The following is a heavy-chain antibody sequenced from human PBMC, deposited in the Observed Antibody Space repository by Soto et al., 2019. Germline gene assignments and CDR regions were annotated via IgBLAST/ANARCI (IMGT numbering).Heavy chain of an antibody. V-gene: IGHV4-4*02. D-gene: IGHD3-10*01. CDR1: GGSISSSNW. CDR3: ARVSGSYYYGMDV. Sequence: QVQLQESGPGLVKPSGTLSLTCAVSGGSISSSNWWSWVRQPPGKGLEWIGEIYHSGSTNYNPSLKSRVTISVDKSNNQFSLTLSSVTAADTAVYYCARVSGSYYYGMDVWGQGPTVTVSS. J-gene: IGHJ6*02. CDR2: IYHSGST.